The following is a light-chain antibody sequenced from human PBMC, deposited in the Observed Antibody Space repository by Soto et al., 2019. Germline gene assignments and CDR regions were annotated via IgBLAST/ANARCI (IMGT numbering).Light chain of an antibody. CDR2: DVS. CDR3: QQYSSSPGT. V-gene: IGKV3-20*01. J-gene: IGKJ2*01. Sequence: EIVLTQSPGTLSLSPGERATLSCRASQSVRSTYLAWYQQKPGQAPRLLIYDVSRSATGIPDRFSGSGSGTDFNRTISRLAPEDFAVYYCQQYSSSPGTFGQGTKLEI. CDR1: QSVRSTY.